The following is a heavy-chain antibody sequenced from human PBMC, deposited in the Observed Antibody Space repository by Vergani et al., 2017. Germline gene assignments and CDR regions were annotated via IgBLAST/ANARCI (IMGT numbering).Heavy chain of an antibody. CDR3: ASMDRWLQGVDAFDI. CDR2: INPSGGST. J-gene: IGHJ3*02. CDR1: GYTFTSYG. D-gene: IGHD5-24*01. V-gene: IGHV1-46*01. Sequence: QVQLVQSGAEVKKPGASVKVSCKASGYTFTSYGISWVRQAPGQGLEWMGIINPSGGSTSYAQKFQGRVTMTRDTSTSTVYMELSSLRSEDTAVYYCASMDRWLQGVDAFDIWGQGTMVTVSS.